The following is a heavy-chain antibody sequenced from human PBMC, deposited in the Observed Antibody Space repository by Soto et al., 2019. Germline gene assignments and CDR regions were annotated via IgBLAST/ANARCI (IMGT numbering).Heavy chain of an antibody. CDR2: TSDDARNT. V-gene: IGHV3-30*04. Sequence: PGGPLGPPCEALGFPSGSPVLTGVSMLPGKGLEWVAVTSDDARNTYYADSVKGRFTISRDNSRNTLYLQMNSLRAEDTAVYFCARVTSGTFYNVDYWGQGTLVTVSS. J-gene: IGHJ4*02. CDR3: ARVTSGTFYNVDY. CDR1: GFPSGSPV. D-gene: IGHD3-10*01.